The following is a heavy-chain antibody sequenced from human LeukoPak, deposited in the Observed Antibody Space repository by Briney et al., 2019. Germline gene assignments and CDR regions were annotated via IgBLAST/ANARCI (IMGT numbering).Heavy chain of an antibody. Sequence: PGRSLRLSCAASGFTFDDYAMHWVRQAPGKGLEWVSGISWNSGSIGYADSVKGRFTISRDNAKNSLYLQMNSLRAEDTALYYCAKDMSSGIVAADMDYWGQGILVIVSS. CDR3: AKDMSSGIVAADMDY. CDR2: ISWNSGSI. V-gene: IGHV3-9*01. CDR1: GFTFDDYA. D-gene: IGHD6-13*01. J-gene: IGHJ4*02.